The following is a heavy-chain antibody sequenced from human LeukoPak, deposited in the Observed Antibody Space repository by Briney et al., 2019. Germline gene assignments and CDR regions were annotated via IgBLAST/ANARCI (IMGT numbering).Heavy chain of an antibody. V-gene: IGHV3-53*01. CDR3: ATSGDFWSGYLLY. D-gene: IGHD3-3*01. Sequence: GGSLRLSCAASGFTVSRHYMRWVRQAPGTGLDWVSIIYSGGNTYYADSVKGRFTISRDTSRNTLYLQMNTLRAEDTAMYYCATSGDFWSGYLLYWGQGTLVTVSS. J-gene: IGHJ4*02. CDR2: IYSGGNT. CDR1: GFTVSRHY.